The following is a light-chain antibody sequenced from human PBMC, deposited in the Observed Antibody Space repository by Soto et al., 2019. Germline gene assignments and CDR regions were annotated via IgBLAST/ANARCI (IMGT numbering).Light chain of an antibody. V-gene: IGKV1-5*01. CDR2: DAS. J-gene: IGKJ1*01. Sequence: DIQMTQSPSTLSASVGDRVTITCRASQSISSWLAWYQQKPGKAPKLLIYDASSLESGVPSRFSGSGSGTEFTLTISSLQPDDFATYYCQQYNSYPTLGQGTK. CDR3: QQYNSYPT. CDR1: QSISSW.